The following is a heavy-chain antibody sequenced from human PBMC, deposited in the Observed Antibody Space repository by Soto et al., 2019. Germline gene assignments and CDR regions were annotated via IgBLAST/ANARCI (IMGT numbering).Heavy chain of an antibody. V-gene: IGHV3-23*01. CDR1: GFTYSSNA. J-gene: IGHJ5*02. D-gene: IGHD3-10*01. Sequence: GGSLRLSCVASGFTYSSNAMSWVRQAPGKGLEWVCGSGIGTYYADFVKGRFTVSRDNSKNTLYLQMNSLRAEDTAVYYCAKHVLLWFGEFPDWFDPWGQGTQVTVSS. CDR3: AKHVLLWFGEFPDWFDP. CDR2: GSGIGT.